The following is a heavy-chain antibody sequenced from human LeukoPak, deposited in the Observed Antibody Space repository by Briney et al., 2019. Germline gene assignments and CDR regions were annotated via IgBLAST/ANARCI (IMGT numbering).Heavy chain of an antibody. V-gene: IGHV3-30*02. D-gene: IGHD3-10*01. Sequence: PGGSLRPSCAASGSTFSSFGMHWVRQAPGKGLEWVTFIQHDGSNKYYADSVKGRFTISRDNSKKMLYLQMNSLRAEDTAVYYCAKLKSYYGLGTYYGFDYWGQGTLVTVSS. J-gene: IGHJ4*02. CDR3: AKLKSYYGLGTYYGFDY. CDR1: GSTFSSFG. CDR2: IQHDGSNK.